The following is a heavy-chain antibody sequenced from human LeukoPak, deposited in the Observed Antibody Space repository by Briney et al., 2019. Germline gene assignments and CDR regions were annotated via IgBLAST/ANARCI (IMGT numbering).Heavy chain of an antibody. CDR3: VRNFDY. CDR2: INQSGRA. Sequence: SETLSLTCVVYGGCFSGHYWSWIRQPPGKGLEWIGDINQSGRANYNPSLKSQVTISIDTSKNQFSLNLNSVTAADTAVYYCVRNFDYWGQGTLVTVSS. J-gene: IGHJ4*02. CDR1: GGCFSGHY. V-gene: IGHV4-34*01.